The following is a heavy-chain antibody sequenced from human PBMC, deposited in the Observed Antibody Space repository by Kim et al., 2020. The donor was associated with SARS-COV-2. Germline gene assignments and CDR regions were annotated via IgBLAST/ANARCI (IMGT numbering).Heavy chain of an antibody. CDR3: ARGRMYSSSPIDY. J-gene: IGHJ4*02. Sequence: SETLSLTCAVYGGSFSGYYWSWIRQPPGKGLEWIGEINHSGSTNYNPSLKSRVTISVDTSKNQFSLKLSSVTAADTAVYYCARGRMYSSSPIDYWGQGTLVTVSS. CDR2: INHSGST. D-gene: IGHD6-13*01. V-gene: IGHV4-34*01. CDR1: GGSFSGYY.